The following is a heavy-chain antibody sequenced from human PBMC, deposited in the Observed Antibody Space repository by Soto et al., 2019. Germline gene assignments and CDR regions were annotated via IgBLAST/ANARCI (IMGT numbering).Heavy chain of an antibody. CDR3: ARDKYSYGYHYYYGMDV. D-gene: IGHD5-18*01. J-gene: IGHJ6*02. V-gene: IGHV1-2*02. Sequence: ASVKVSCKASGYTFTGYYMHWVRQAPGQGLEWMGWINPNSGGTNYAQKFQGRVTMTRDTSISTAYMELSRLRSDDTAAYYCARDKYSYGYHYYYGMDVWGQGTTVTVSS. CDR2: INPNSGGT. CDR1: GYTFTGYY.